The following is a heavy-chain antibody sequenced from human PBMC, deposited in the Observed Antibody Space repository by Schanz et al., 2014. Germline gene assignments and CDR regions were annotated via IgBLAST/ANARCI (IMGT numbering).Heavy chain of an antibody. J-gene: IGHJ2*01. CDR1: GFTFGDYA. V-gene: IGHV3-23*04. CDR2: ISGSGGST. CDR3: ARNRGSGGQNWYFDL. Sequence: VQLVESGGGVVQPGRSLRLSCAASGFTFGDYAMTWVRQAPGKGLEWVSAISGSGGSTYYADSVKGRFTISRDNSKNTLYLQMNSLRAEDTAVYYCARNRGSGGQNWYFDLWGRGTLVTVSS. D-gene: IGHD1-26*01.